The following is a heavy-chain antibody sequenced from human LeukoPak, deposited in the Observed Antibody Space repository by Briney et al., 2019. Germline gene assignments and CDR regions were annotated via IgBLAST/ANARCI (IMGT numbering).Heavy chain of an antibody. CDR3: ARGRVVSSTSSFDY. V-gene: IGHV4-4*02. J-gene: IGHJ4*02. CDR1: GGPISSSNW. Sequence: SETLSLTCVVSGGPISSSNWWSWVRPPPGKGLEWIGEIYHSGSTNYNPSLKSRVTISVDKSKNQFSLKLSSVTAADTAVYYCARGRVVSSTSSFDYWGQGTLVTVSS. CDR2: IYHSGST. D-gene: IGHD2-2*01.